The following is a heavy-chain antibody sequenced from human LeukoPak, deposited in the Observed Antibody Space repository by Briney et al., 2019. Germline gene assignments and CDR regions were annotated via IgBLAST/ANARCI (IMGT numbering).Heavy chain of an antibody. J-gene: IGHJ4*02. D-gene: IGHD1-20*01. CDR1: GFTFSSYA. Sequence: PGGSLRLSCAAPGFTFSSYAMSWVRQAPGKGLEWVSAISGSGDNTYYADSVKGRFTISRDNSKNTLYLQMSSLRAEDTAVYYCAKGVTGSSYWGQGTLVTVSS. V-gene: IGHV3-23*01. CDR3: AKGVTGSSY. CDR2: ISGSGDNT.